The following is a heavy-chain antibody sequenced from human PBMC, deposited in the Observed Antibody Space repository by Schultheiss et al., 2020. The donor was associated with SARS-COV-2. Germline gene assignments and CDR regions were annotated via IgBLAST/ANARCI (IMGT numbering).Heavy chain of an antibody. V-gene: IGHV3-48*02. J-gene: IGHJ4*02. CDR3: ARGGPIVATIHSGSSFDY. Sequence: GGSLRLSCAASGFTFSSYSMNWVRQAPGKGLEWVSYISSSSSTIYYADSVRGRFTISRDNAKNSLYLQMNSLRDEDTAVYYCARGGPIVATIHSGSSFDYWGQGTLVTVSS. CDR2: ISSSSSTI. D-gene: IGHD5-12*01. CDR1: GFTFSSYS.